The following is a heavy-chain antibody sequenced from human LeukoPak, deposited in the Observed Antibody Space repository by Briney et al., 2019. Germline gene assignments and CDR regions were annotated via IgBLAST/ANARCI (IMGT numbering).Heavy chain of an antibody. CDR3: AKEFYGDYVQLGTYYGMDV. J-gene: IGHJ6*02. D-gene: IGHD4-17*01. V-gene: IGHV3-43*02. CDR1: GFTFSSYA. CDR2: ISGDGGST. Sequence: QPGGSLRLSCAASGFTFSSYAMSWARQAPGKGLEWVSLISGDGGSTYYADSVKGRFTISRDNSKNSLYLQMNSLRTEDTALYYCAKEFYGDYVQLGTYYGMDVWGQGTTVTVSS.